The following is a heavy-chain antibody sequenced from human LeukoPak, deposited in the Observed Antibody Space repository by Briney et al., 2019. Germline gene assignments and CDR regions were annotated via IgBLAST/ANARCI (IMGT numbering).Heavy chain of an antibody. V-gene: IGHV3-21*01. J-gene: IGHJ3*02. CDR2: ISSSSSYI. Sequence: GGSLRLSCAASGFTLSSYSMNWVRQAPGKGLEWVSSISSSSSYIYCADSVKGRFTISRDNAKNSLYLQMNSLRAEDTAVYYCARDTPLGAFDIWGQGTMVTVSS. CDR3: ARDTPLGAFDI. CDR1: GFTLSSYS.